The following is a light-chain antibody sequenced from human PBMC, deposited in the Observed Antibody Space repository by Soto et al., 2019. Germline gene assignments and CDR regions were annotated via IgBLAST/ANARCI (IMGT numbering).Light chain of an antibody. CDR3: HQRSNWPPLT. CDR2: DAS. V-gene: IGKV3-11*01. J-gene: IGKJ4*01. Sequence: EIVLTQSPATLSLSPGERATLSCRASQSVGGYLDWYQQKPGQAPRLLIYDASNRASGIPARFSGSGSGTDFTLTISLEPEDLAVYYCHQRSNWPPLTFGGGTKVEIK. CDR1: QSVGGY.